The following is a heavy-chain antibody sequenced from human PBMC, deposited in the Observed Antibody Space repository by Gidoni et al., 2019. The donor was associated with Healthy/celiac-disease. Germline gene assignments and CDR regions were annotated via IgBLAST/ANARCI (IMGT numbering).Heavy chain of an antibody. CDR1: GYSFTRYW. V-gene: IGHV5-51*01. J-gene: IGHJ3*02. CDR2: IYPGDSDT. CDR3: VKLLDYAFDI. Sequence: EVQLVQSGAEVNKPGESLNISCTGSGYSFTRYWIGWVRQMPGKGLEWLGIIYPGDSDTRYSPSFQGQVTISADKSISTAYLQWSSLKASDTAMYYCVKLLDYAFDIWGQGTMVTVSS. D-gene: IGHD1-26*01.